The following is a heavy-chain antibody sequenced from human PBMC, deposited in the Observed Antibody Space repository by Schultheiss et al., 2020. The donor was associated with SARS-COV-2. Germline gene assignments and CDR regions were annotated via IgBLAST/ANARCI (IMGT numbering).Heavy chain of an antibody. Sequence: ASVKVSCKASGYTFTGYYMHWVRQAPGQGLEWMGWINPNSGGTNYAQKFQGWVTMTRDTSISTAYMELSRLRSDDTAVYYCARDREECSSTSCYFWFDPWGQGTLVTVSS. CDR1: GYTFTGYY. CDR2: INPNSGGT. D-gene: IGHD2-2*01. V-gene: IGHV1-2*04. CDR3: ARDREECSSTSCYFWFDP. J-gene: IGHJ5*02.